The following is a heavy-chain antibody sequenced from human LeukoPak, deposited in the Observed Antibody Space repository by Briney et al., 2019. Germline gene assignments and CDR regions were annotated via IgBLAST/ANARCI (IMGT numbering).Heavy chain of an antibody. CDR3: AREGGYRFSYYYYGMDV. V-gene: IGHV1-18*01. D-gene: IGHD5-12*01. CDR1: GYTFTSYG. J-gene: IGHJ6*02. Sequence: ASVKVSCMASGYTFTSYGISWVRQAPGQGLKWMGWMSAYNGNTNYAQKLQGRVTMTTDTSTSTAYMELRSLRSDDTAVYYCAREGGYRFSYYYYGMDVWGQGTTVTVSS. CDR2: MSAYNGNT.